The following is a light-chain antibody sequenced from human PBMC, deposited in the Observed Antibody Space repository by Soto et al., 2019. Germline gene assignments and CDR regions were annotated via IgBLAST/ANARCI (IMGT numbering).Light chain of an antibody. Sequence: DIQMTQSPSSLSAAAGDRVTITCRASQSINNYLNWYQHRHGEAPKLLIFGASSLQRGVPSRFSGSGSGTEFTLTISSLQREDFATEYCQQNYNPHPTSGTGTKVDIK. CDR1: QSINNY. V-gene: IGKV1-39*01. CDR2: GAS. J-gene: IGKJ1*01. CDR3: QQNYNPHPT.